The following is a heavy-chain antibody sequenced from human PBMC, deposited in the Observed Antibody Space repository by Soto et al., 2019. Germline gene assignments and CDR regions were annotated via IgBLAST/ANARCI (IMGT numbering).Heavy chain of an antibody. J-gene: IGHJ6*02. CDR1: GGSISSGDYY. CDR2: IYYSGST. Sequence: SETLSLTCTVSGGSISSGDYYWSWIRQPPGKGLEWIGYIYYSGSTYYNPSLKSRVTISVDTSKNQFSLKLSSVTAADTAVYYCARAETHTAMWNYGMDVWGQGTTVTVSS. D-gene: IGHD5-18*01. V-gene: IGHV4-30-4*01. CDR3: ARAETHTAMWNYGMDV.